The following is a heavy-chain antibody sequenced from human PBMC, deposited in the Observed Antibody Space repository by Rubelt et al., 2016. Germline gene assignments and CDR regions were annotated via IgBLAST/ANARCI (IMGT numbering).Heavy chain of an antibody. V-gene: IGHV4-34*01. CDR1: GGVFSDHY. CDR2: MYYSGDT. CDR3: ARGMESTLFYFDS. J-gene: IGHJ4*02. D-gene: IGHD3-3*01. Sequence: QVQLQQWGAGLLKPSETLSLTCAVYGGVFSDHYWSWIRQPPGKGLEYIGSMYYSGDTYYNPSLKSRVTMSLDASNNQFSLKLTSVTAADTAVYYCARGMESTLFYFDSWGLGTLVTVSS.